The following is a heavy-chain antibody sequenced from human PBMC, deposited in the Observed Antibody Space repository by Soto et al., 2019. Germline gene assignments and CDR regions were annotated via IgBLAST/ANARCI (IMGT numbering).Heavy chain of an antibody. CDR1: GFTFSSHS. CDR2: ISSGSGTT. D-gene: IGHD3-22*01. Sequence: PGGSLRLSCAASGFTFSSHSMHWVRQAPGKGLEWLSYISSGSGTTYYADSVKGRFTISRDNAKNSLYLQMNTLRDEDTAVYFCARAPRPLDSSAYSVDLGGQVTLVTVSS. V-gene: IGHV3-48*02. CDR3: ARAPRPLDSSAYSVDL. J-gene: IGHJ4*02.